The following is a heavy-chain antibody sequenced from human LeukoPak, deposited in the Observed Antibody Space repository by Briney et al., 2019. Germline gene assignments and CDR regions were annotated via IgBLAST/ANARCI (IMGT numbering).Heavy chain of an antibody. CDR2: ISGSGDTT. D-gene: IGHD6-13*01. V-gene: IGHV3-23*01. CDR1: GFTFSNYG. Sequence: PGGSLRLSCAASGFTFSNYGMNWVRQAPGKGLEWVSGISGSGDTTYYADSVKGRFTISRDNSKNTLYLQMNSLRAEDTALYYCAKDRRQLVLLGLFDSWGQGTLVTVSS. CDR3: AKDRRQLVLLGLFDS. J-gene: IGHJ4*02.